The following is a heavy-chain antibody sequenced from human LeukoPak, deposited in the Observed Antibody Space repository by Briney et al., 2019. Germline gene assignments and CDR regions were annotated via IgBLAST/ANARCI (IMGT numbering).Heavy chain of an antibody. V-gene: IGHV3-48*01. CDR3: ARVADYSNSAHADY. Sequence: PGGSLRLSCAASGFTFSSYSMNWVRQAPGKGLEWVSYISGSSSTIYYADSVKGRFTISRDNSKNTLYLQMNSLRAEDTAVYYCARVADYSNSAHADYWGQGTLVTVSS. D-gene: IGHD4-11*01. CDR1: GFTFSSYS. CDR2: ISGSSSTI. J-gene: IGHJ4*02.